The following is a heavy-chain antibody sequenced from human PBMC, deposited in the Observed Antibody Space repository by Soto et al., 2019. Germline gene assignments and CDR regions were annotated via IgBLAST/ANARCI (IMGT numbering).Heavy chain of an antibody. V-gene: IGHV4-59*08. CDR2: LDNSGST. J-gene: IGHJ6*04. CDR3: ASLYGSSWFSLGKDV. D-gene: IGHD6-13*01. Sequence: QVQLQESGPGLVKPSETLSLTCTVSGGSISSYYWSWIRQPPGKGLEWIGYLDNSGSTKYNPSLKSRVTISGDTSKNQFSLKLSSVTAADTAVYYCASLYGSSWFSLGKDVWGEGTTVTVSS. CDR1: GGSISSYY.